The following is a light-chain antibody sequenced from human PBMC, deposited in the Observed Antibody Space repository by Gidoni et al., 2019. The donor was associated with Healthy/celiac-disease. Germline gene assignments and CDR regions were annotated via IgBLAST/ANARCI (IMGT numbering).Light chain of an antibody. CDR1: QSVSSY. CDR2: DAS. CDR3: QQRSNWPPNT. J-gene: IGKJ2*01. V-gene: IGKV3-11*01. Sequence: IVLTQSPATLSLSPGERATLSCRASQSVSSYLAWYQQKPAQDPRLLIYDASNRATGIPARFSGSGSGTDFTLTISSLEPEDFAVYYCQQRSNWPPNTFGQGTKLEIK.